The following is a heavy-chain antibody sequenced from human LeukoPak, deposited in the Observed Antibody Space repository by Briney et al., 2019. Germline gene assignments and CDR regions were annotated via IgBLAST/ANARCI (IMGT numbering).Heavy chain of an antibody. V-gene: IGHV4-61*02. Sequence: SETLSLTCTVSGGSISSGSYYWSWIRQPAGKGLEWIGRIYTSGSTNYNPSLKSRVTISVDTSKNQFSLKLGSVTAADTAVYYCARAKVAAHYYYYYYMDVWGKGTTVTVSS. J-gene: IGHJ6*03. D-gene: IGHD2-15*01. CDR3: ARAKVAAHYYYYYYMDV. CDR1: GGSISSGSYY. CDR2: IYTSGST.